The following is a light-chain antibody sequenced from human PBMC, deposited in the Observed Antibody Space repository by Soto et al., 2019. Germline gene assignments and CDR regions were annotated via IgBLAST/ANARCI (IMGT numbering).Light chain of an antibody. CDR1: RSVSTY. J-gene: IGKJ5*01. Sequence: EIVMTQSPATLSLSPGERATLSCRASRSVSTYLAWYQQKPGQAPRLLIYDASNRATGIPARFSGSGSATDFTLTISSLEPEDFAVYYCQQRSSWITFGQGTRLEI. V-gene: IGKV3-11*01. CDR3: QQRSSWIT. CDR2: DAS.